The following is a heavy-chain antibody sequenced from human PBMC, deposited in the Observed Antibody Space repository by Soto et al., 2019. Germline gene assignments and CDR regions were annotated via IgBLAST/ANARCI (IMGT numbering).Heavy chain of an antibody. CDR2: IYYSGST. J-gene: IGHJ4*02. V-gene: IGHV4-39*01. CDR1: GGSISSSSYY. Sequence: SETLSLTCTVSGGSISSSSYYWGWIRQPPGKGLEWIGSIYYSGSTYYNPSLKSRVTISVDTSKNQFSLKLGSVTAADTAVYYCASVGELFAKNWGQGTLVTVSS. CDR3: ASVGELFAKN. D-gene: IGHD3-10*01.